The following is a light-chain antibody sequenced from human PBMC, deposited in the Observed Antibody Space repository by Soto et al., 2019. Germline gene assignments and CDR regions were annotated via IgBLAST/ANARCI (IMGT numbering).Light chain of an antibody. J-gene: IGLJ2*01. Sequence: QSALTQPRSVSGSPGQSVTISCTGTSSDVGGYNHVSWYQQHPGKVPKLMIYDVSKRPSGIPDRFSGSKSGNTASLTISGLQAGDEADYYCCSYAGSYTVLFGGGTKLTVL. V-gene: IGLV2-11*01. CDR2: DVS. CDR3: CSYAGSYTVL. CDR1: SSDVGGYNH.